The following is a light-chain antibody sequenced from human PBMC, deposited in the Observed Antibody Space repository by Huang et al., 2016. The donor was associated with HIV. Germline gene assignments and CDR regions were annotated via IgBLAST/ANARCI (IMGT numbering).Light chain of an antibody. CDR1: QSVSSY. Sequence: EIVLTQSPATLSLSPGERATLSCRASQSVSSYLAWYQQKPGQAPRLLIYDASNKANGIPARFSGSGYGTDFTLTISSLEPEDFAVYYCQQRSNWLTFGGGTKVEIK. CDR2: DAS. J-gene: IGKJ4*01. CDR3: QQRSNWLT. V-gene: IGKV3-11*01.